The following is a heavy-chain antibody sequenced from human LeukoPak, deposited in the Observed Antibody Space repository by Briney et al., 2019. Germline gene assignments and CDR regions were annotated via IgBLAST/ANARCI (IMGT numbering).Heavy chain of an antibody. D-gene: IGHD2-21*02. V-gene: IGHV1-69*04. CDR2: IIPIFGIA. J-gene: IGHJ3*02. CDR3: ASRYCGGDCYPTRHLDI. Sequence: SVKVSCKASGGTFSSYAISWVRQAPGQGLEWMGRIIPIFGIANYAQKFQGRVTIIADKSTSTAYMELSSLRSEDTAVYYCASRYCGGDCYPTRHLDIWGQGTMVTVSS. CDR1: GGTFSSYA.